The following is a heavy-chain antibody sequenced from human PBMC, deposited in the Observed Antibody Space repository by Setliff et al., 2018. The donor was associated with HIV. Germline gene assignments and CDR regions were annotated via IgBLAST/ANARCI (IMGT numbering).Heavy chain of an antibody. D-gene: IGHD6-13*01. V-gene: IGHV1-69*13. Sequence: SVKVSCKASGGTFSSYAISWVRRAPGQGPEWMGAIIPIFGTTKYAQRFQGRVTITADASTSTAYMELSSLRSEDTAVYYCATNREQLTMTYYYYYMGVWGKGTTVTVSS. J-gene: IGHJ6*03. CDR3: ATNREQLTMTYYYYYMGV. CDR2: IIPIFGTT. CDR1: GGTFSSYA.